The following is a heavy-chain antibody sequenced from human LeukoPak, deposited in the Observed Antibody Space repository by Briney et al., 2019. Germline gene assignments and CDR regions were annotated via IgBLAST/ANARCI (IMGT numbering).Heavy chain of an antibody. V-gene: IGHV1-46*01. J-gene: IGHJ4*02. CDR3: ARAKGTPDYDSSGAGGY. CDR1: GYTFTSYY. CDR2: INPSGGST. Sequence: ASVKVSCKASGYTFTSYYMHWLRQAPGQGLEWMGIINPSGGSTSYAQKFQGRVTMTRDTSTSTVYMELSSLRSEDTAVYYCARAKGTPDYDSSGAGGYWGQGTLVTVYS. D-gene: IGHD3-22*01.